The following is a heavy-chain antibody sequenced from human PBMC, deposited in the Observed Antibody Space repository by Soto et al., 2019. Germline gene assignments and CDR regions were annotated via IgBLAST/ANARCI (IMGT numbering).Heavy chain of an antibody. D-gene: IGHD2-8*01. CDR2: ISSSSSYT. CDR3: ARDCTNGVCYSIAVAAMEGMDV. J-gene: IGHJ6*02. Sequence: GSLRLSCAASGSTFSDYYMSWIRQAPGKGLEWVSYISSSSSYTNYADSVKGRFTISRDNAKNSLYLQMNSLRAEDTAVYYCARDCTNGVCYSIAVAAMEGMDVWGQGTTVTVSS. V-gene: IGHV3-11*06. CDR1: GSTFSDYY.